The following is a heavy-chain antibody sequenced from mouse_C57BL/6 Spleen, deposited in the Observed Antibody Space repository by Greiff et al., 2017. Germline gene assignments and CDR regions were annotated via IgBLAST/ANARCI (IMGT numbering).Heavy chain of an antibody. J-gene: IGHJ2*01. D-gene: IGHD1-1*01. Sequence: VQLQQPGAELVMPGASVKLSCKASGYTFTSYWMHWVKQRPGQGLEWIGEIDPSDSYTNYNQKFKGKSTLTVDKSSSTAYMQLSSLTSEDSAVYYCARADYGSSYGYFDYWGQGTTLTVSS. CDR1: GYTFTSYW. CDR2: IDPSDSYT. V-gene: IGHV1-69*01. CDR3: ARADYGSSYGYFDY.